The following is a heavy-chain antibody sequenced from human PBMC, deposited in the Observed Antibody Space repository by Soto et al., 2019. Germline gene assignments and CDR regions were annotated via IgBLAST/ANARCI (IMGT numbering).Heavy chain of an antibody. J-gene: IGHJ4*02. CDR1: GLNFNNVW. CDR2: IKSKTDGETT. CDR3: ATDLMDGVWTSFDH. V-gene: IGHV3-15*07. D-gene: IGHD2-8*01. Sequence: GGSLRLSCAASGLNFNNVWMNWVRQAPGKGLEWVGHIKSKTDGETTDYAVSVEGRFTISRDDSKNTLYLQMDSLKTEDTAVYYCATDLMDGVWTSFDHWGQGTVVTVSS.